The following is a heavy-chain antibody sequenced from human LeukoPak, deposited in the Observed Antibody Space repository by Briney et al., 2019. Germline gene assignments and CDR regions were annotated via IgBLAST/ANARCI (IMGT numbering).Heavy chain of an antibody. D-gene: IGHD5-18*01. J-gene: IGHJ4*02. Sequence: SETLSLTCAVYGGSFSGYYRSWIRQPPGKGLEWIGEINHSGSTNYNPSLKSRVTISVDTSKNQFSLKLSSVTAADTAVYYCARARAMVDYWGQGTLVTVSS. CDR3: ARARAMVDY. V-gene: IGHV4-34*01. CDR1: GGSFSGYY. CDR2: INHSGST.